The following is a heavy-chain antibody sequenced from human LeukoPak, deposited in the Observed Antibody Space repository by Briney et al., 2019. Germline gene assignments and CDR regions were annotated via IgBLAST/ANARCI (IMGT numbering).Heavy chain of an antibody. CDR1: DFTVSSNY. V-gene: IGHV3-53*01. J-gene: IGHJ4*02. D-gene: IGHD1-26*01. CDR2: IYAGGTT. CDR3: AKRKVATEYYFDY. Sequence: SGGSLRLSCAASDFTVSSNYMSWVRQAPGKGLEWVSIIYAGGTTYYADSVKGRFTISRDNSKNTLYLQMNSLRAEDTAVYYCAKRKVATEYYFDYWGQGTLVTVSS.